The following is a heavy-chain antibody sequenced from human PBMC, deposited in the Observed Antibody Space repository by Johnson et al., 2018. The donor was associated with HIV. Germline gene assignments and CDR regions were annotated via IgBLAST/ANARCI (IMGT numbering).Heavy chain of an antibody. J-gene: IGHJ3*02. D-gene: IGHD1-26*01. V-gene: IGHV3-11*04. Sequence: VQLVESGGGLVKPGGSLRLSCAASGITFSDYYMSWIRQAPGKGLAWVSYISSSGNTIYYADSVKGRVTISRDNAKKSLYLQMNSLRAEDAALYYCARERVGDAFDIWGQGTMVTVSS. CDR2: ISSSGNTI. CDR1: GITFSDYY. CDR3: ARERVGDAFDI.